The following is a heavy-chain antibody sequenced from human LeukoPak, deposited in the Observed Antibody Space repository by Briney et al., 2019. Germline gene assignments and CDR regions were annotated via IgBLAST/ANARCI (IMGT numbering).Heavy chain of an antibody. CDR3: ARHFYCSSTSCYHPDYYYYYGMDV. Sequence: SETLSLTCTVSGGSISSSNYYWGWIRQPPGKGLEWIGSIYYSGSTYYNPSLKSRVTISVDTSKNQFSLKLSSVTAADTAVYYCARHFYCSSTSCYHPDYYYYYGMDVWGQGTTVTVSS. CDR2: IYYSGST. D-gene: IGHD2-2*01. J-gene: IGHJ6*02. V-gene: IGHV4-39*01. CDR1: GGSISSSNYY.